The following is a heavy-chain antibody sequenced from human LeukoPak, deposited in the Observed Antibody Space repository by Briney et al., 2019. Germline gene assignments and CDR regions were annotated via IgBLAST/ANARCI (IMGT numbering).Heavy chain of an antibody. CDR2: IIPIFGTA. D-gene: IGHD6-6*01. Sequence: ASVKVSCKASGGTFSSYAISWVRQAPGQGLEWKGGIIPIFGTANYAQKFQGRVTITADESTSTAYMELSSLRSEDTAVYYCARTREQLVILYYFDYWGQGTLVTVSS. CDR3: ARTREQLVILYYFDY. CDR1: GGTFSSYA. J-gene: IGHJ4*02. V-gene: IGHV1-69*13.